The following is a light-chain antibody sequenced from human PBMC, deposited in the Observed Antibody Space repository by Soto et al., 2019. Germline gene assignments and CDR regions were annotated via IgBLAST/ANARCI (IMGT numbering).Light chain of an antibody. V-gene: IGLV2-11*01. CDR1: SNY. CDR2: DVS. CDR3: CSFAGSYTSYV. J-gene: IGLJ1*01. Sequence: QSVLTQPRSVSGSPGQSATISCTGTSNYVSWYQQDPGKAPKLIIYDVSKRPSGVPDRFSGSKSGNTASLTISGLQAEDEADYLCCSFAGSYTSYVFGTGTKVTVL.